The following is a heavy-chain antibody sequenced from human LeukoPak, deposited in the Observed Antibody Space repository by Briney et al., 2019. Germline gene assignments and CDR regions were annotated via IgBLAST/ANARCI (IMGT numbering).Heavy chain of an antibody. CDR1: GFTFSSYA. V-gene: IGHV3-30*04. CDR2: ISYDGSNK. CDR3: ATVAYYYDSSGYPLDY. J-gene: IGHJ4*02. Sequence: GGSLRLSCAASGFTFSSYAMHWVRQAPGKGLEWVAVISYDGSNKYYADSVKGRFTISRDNSKNTLYLQMNSLRAEDTAVYYCATVAYYYDSSGYPLDYWGQGTLVTVSS. D-gene: IGHD3-22*01.